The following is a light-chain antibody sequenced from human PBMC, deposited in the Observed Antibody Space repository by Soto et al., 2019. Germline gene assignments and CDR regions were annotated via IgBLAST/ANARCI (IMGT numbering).Light chain of an antibody. CDR2: GAS. CDR1: QSVSSN. CDR3: QQYNNWPLT. Sequence: EIVMTQSPATLSVSPGERATLSCRASQSVSSNLAWYQQKPGQAPRLLIYGASTRATGIPARFSSSGSGTELTLTISSLQSEDFAVYYCQQYNNWPLTFGQGTKVDIK. V-gene: IGKV3-15*01. J-gene: IGKJ1*01.